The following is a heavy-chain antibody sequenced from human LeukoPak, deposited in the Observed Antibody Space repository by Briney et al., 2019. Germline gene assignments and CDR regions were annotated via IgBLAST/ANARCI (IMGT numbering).Heavy chain of an antibody. Sequence: PSQTLSLTCTVSGGSISSGSYYWSWIRQPPGKGLEWIGYTYYSGSTNYNPSLKSRVTISVDTSKNQFSLKLSSVTAADTAVYYCAREGRYYYGSGSYFSFDYWGQGTLVTVSS. CDR1: GGSISSGSYY. CDR3: AREGRYYYGSGSYFSFDY. V-gene: IGHV4-61*01. CDR2: TYYSGST. D-gene: IGHD3-10*01. J-gene: IGHJ4*02.